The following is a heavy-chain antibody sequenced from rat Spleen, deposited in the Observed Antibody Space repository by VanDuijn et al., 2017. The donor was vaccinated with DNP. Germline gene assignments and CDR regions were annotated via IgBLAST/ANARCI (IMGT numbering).Heavy chain of an antibody. J-gene: IGHJ2*01. D-gene: IGHD1-7*01. CDR3: ARWTRYFDY. CDR1: GYSITSNY. V-gene: IGHV3-1*01. CDR2: ISYSGST. Sequence: EVQLQESGSGLVKPSQSPSLTCSVTGYSITSNYWGWIRKFPGNKLEYIGHISYSGSTNYNPSLKSRLSITRDTSKNHFLLHLNSVTTEDTATYYCARWTRYFDYWGQGIMVTVSS.